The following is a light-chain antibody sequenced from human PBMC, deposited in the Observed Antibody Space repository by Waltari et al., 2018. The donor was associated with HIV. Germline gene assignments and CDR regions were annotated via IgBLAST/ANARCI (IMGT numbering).Light chain of an antibody. CDR3: AAWDDSLGGRGL. CDR1: SSNIGSNY. J-gene: IGLJ3*02. V-gene: IGLV1-47*01. Sequence: QSVLTQPPSATGTPGQRVTISCSGSSSNIGSNYVPWYQQLPGTTPKLRSYRNNQRPAGCRDRFSGSKCGTSASLAIRGLRAEDEGDYYCAAWDDSLGGRGLFGGGTRLTVL. CDR2: RNN.